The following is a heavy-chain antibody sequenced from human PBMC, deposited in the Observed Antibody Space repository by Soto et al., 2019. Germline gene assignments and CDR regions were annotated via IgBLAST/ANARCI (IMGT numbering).Heavy chain of an antibody. J-gene: IGHJ3*02. CDR1: GGSFSGYY. CDR3: ARGLVTTVTTYRPRGAFDI. Sequence: SETLSLTCAVYGGSFSGYYWSWIRQPPGKGLEWIGEINHSGSTNYNPSLKSRVTISVDTSKNQFSLKLSSVTAADTAVYYCARGLVTTVTTYRPRGAFDIWGQGTMVTVSS. D-gene: IGHD4-17*01. CDR2: INHSGST. V-gene: IGHV4-34*01.